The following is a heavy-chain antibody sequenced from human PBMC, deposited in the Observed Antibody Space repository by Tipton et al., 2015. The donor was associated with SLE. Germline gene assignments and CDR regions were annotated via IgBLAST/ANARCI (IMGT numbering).Heavy chain of an antibody. CDR1: GFRFTDYY. CDR2: ISGSGGST. V-gene: IGHV3-23*01. J-gene: IGHJ4*02. Sequence: SLRLSCAASGFRFTDYYMVWVRQAPGKGLEWVSAISGSGGSTYYADSVKGRFTISRDNSKNTLYLQMNSLRAEDTAVYYCAKIEYGDSSYFDFWGQGTLVTVSS. CDR3: AKIEYGDSSYFDF. D-gene: IGHD4-17*01.